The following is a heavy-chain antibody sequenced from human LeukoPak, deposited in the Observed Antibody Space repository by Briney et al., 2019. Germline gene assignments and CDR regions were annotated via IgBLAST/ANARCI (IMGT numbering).Heavy chain of an antibody. J-gene: IGHJ4*02. D-gene: IGHD6-19*01. CDR3: ASQLPYSSGWYSPLDY. CDR1: GGTFSSYA. CDR2: IIPILGIA. Sequence: SVKVSCKASGGTFSSYAIGWVRQAPGQGLEWMGRIIPILGIANYAQKFQGRVTITADKSTSTAYMELSSLRSEDTAVYYCASQLPYSSGWYSPLDYWGQGTLVTVSS. V-gene: IGHV1-69*04.